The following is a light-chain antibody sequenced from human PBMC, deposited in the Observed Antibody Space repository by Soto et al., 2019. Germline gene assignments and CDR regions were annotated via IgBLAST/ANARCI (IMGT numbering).Light chain of an antibody. J-gene: IGLJ1*01. V-gene: IGLV1-40*01. CDR3: QSYDSSLSGSNV. CDR2: GNS. CDR1: RSQIRAGYD. Sequence: LVTQPPPLSWAPGPRVTLSRPGGRSQIRAGYDVHWYQQLPGTAPKLLIYGNSNRPSGVPDRFSGSKSGTSASLAITGLQAEDEADYYCQSYDSSLSGSNVFGTGTKVTVL.